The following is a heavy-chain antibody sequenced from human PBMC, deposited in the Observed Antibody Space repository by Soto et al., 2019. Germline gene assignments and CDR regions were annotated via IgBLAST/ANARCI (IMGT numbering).Heavy chain of an antibody. CDR3: ARGSKATRHFDY. Sequence: PSETLSLTCAVYGGSCSGYYWSWIRQPPGKGLEWIGEINHSGSTNYNPSLKSRVTISVDTSKNQFSLKLSSVTAADTAVYYCARGSKATRHFDYWGQGTLVTVSS. D-gene: IGHD1-26*01. J-gene: IGHJ4*02. CDR2: INHSGST. CDR1: GGSCSGYY. V-gene: IGHV4-34*01.